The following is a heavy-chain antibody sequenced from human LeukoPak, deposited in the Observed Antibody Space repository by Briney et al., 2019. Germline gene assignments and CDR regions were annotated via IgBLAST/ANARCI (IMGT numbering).Heavy chain of an antibody. V-gene: IGHV3-30-3*01. Sequence: GASLRLSCAASGFTSSNYAMHWVRQAPGKGLEWVAFISSDESDKYYADSVKGRFTISRDNSKNTLYLQMNSLSAEDTAVYYCARDISGWYSGGYFRMDVWGQGTTVTVSS. D-gene: IGHD6-19*01. CDR3: ARDISGWYSGGYFRMDV. CDR1: GFTSSNYA. CDR2: ISSDESDK. J-gene: IGHJ6*02.